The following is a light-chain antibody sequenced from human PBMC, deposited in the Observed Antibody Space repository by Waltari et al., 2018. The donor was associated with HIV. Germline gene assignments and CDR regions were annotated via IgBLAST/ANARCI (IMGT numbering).Light chain of an antibody. Sequence: SYELTQPSSVSVSPGQTTRNTCPGEFLAKKYARWFQQKPGQAPVLVIYKDTERTSGIPERFSGSSSGTTVTLTISGAQAEDEADYHCYSAADNIWVFGGGTKLTVL. J-gene: IGLJ3*02. CDR3: YSAADNIWV. CDR1: FLAKKY. CDR2: KDT. V-gene: IGLV3-27*01.